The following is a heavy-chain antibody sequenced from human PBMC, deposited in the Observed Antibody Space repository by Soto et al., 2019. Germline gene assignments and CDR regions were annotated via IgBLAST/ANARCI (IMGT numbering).Heavy chain of an antibody. J-gene: IGHJ4*02. CDR1: GGTFSSYA. Sequence: GASVKVSCKASGGTFSSYAISWMRQAPGQGLEWMGGIIPIFGTANYAQKFQGRVTITADKSTSTAYMELSSLRSEDTAVYYCATGSPTTFDYWGQGALVTVSS. CDR3: ATGSPTTFDY. CDR2: IIPIFGTA. D-gene: IGHD1-26*01. V-gene: IGHV1-69*06.